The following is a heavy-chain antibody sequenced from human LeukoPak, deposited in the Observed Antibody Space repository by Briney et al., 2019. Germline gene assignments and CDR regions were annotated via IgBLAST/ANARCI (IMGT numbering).Heavy chain of an antibody. CDR2: FDPEDGET. D-gene: IGHD3-3*01. CDR1: GGTFSSYA. Sequence: ASVKVSCKASGGTFSSYAISWVRQAPGKGLEWMGGFDPEDGETIYAQKFQGRVTMTEDTSTDTAYMELSSLRSEDTAVYYCATAQGVVTLNWFDPWGQGTLVTVSS. J-gene: IGHJ5*02. V-gene: IGHV1-24*01. CDR3: ATAQGVVTLNWFDP.